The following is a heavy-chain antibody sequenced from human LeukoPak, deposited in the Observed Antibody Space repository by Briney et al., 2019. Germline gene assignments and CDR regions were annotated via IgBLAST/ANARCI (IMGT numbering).Heavy chain of an antibody. CDR2: IWYDGSNE. Sequence: GRSLRPSCAASGFTFSSYGMHRVRQAPGKGLEWVAVIWYDGSNEYYADSVKGRFTISRDNSKNTLYLQMNSLRAEDTAVYYCARDEGYCSSTSCYTPRSAYYYYGMDVWGQGTTVTVSS. CDR1: GFTFSSYG. V-gene: IGHV3-33*01. CDR3: ARDEGYCSSTSCYTPRSAYYYYGMDV. D-gene: IGHD2-2*02. J-gene: IGHJ6*02.